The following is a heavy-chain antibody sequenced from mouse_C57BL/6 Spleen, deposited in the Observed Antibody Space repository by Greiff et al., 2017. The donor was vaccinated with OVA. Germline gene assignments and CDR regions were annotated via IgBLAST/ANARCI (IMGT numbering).Heavy chain of an antibody. CDR3: TLIYYDYFDY. V-gene: IGHV14-1*01. J-gene: IGHJ2*01. CDR2: IDPEDGDT. D-gene: IGHD2-4*01. Sequence: VHVKQSGAELVRPGASVKLSCTASGFNIKDYYMHWVKQRPEQGLEWIGRIDPEDGDTEYAPKFQGKATMTADTSSNTAYLQLSSLTSEDTAVYYCTLIYYDYFDYWGQGTTLTVSS. CDR1: GFNIKDYY.